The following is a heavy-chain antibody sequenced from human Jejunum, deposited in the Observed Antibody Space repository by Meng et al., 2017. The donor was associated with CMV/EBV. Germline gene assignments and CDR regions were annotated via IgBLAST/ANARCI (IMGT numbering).Heavy chain of an antibody. J-gene: IGHJ4*02. CDR3: AKVIATTRPGSPLDS. Sequence: YTFTSYDIHWVRQAPGQGLEWMGWMNPNNGETGYAQKFQGRVTMTRDRSTSTAYMELSSLRSEDTAVYYCAKVIATTRPGSPLDSWGQGTLVTVSS. D-gene: IGHD6-6*01. CDR2: MNPNNGET. CDR1: YTFTSYD. V-gene: IGHV1-8*01.